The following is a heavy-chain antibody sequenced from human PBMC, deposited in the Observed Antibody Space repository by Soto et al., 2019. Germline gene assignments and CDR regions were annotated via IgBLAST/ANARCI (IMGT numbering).Heavy chain of an antibody. J-gene: IGHJ5*02. CDR3: AIRGVAVDALQEDNCFDP. D-gene: IGHD2-8*01. V-gene: IGHV4-59*01. Sequence: SETLSLTCTVSGASISSYYWNWIRQSPGKGLEWIGHIYYNGNTKYNPFLESRLTISVDTSKNQFSLELNSVTAVDTAVYFCAIRGVAVDALQEDNCFDPWGQGTLVTVS. CDR1: GASISSYY. CDR2: IYYNGNT.